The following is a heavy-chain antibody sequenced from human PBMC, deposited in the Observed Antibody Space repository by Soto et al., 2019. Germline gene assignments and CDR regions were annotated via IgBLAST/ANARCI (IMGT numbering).Heavy chain of an antibody. CDR3: AKGGRQCLVTSDFNY. J-gene: IGHJ4*02. D-gene: IGHD6-19*01. V-gene: IGHV3-30*18. CDR1: GFTFSDYA. CDR2: VSRDGRNT. Sequence: VQLVESGGGVVQPGRSLRLSCAASGFTFSDYAMHWVRQAPGKGLEWVAVVSRDGRNTHYADSVKGPFTISRDSSKNTGSLEMTSLRAENTAVYYCAKGGRQCLVTSDFNYWGQGALVTVSS.